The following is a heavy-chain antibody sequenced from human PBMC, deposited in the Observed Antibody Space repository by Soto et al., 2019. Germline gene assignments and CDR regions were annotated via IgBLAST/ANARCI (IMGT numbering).Heavy chain of an antibody. CDR2: IYWDDDQ. CDR1: GFSLSTDGVG. Sequence: QITLKESGPTLVKPTQTLTLTCTVSGFSLSTDGVGVGWIRQPPGKALEWLALIYWDDDQRYSPSLKTRLTITKDTSKNQVVLTMTNMDPVDTATYYCAHAYGGTSWPNDAFDVWGQETVVTVSS. V-gene: IGHV2-5*02. CDR3: AHAYGGTSWPNDAFDV. D-gene: IGHD2-2*01. J-gene: IGHJ3*01.